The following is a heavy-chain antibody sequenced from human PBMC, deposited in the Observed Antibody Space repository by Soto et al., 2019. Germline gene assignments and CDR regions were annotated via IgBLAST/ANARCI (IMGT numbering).Heavy chain of an antibody. CDR1: GYTFTGYY. CDR2: INPNSGGT. J-gene: IGHJ6*02. V-gene: IGHV1-2*02. Sequence: ASVKVSCKASGYTFTGYYMHWVRQAPGQGLEWMGWINPNSGGTNYAQKFQGRVTMTRDTSISTAYMELSRLRSDDTAVYYCARGGSGGHDRYYYYGMDVWGQGTTVTVYS. CDR3: ARGGSGGHDRYYYYGMDV. D-gene: IGHD5-12*01.